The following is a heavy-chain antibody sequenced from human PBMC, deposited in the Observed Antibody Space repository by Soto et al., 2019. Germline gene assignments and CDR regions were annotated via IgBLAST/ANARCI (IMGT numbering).Heavy chain of an antibody. J-gene: IGHJ1*01. CDR1: GFTFSSYW. D-gene: IGHD3-22*01. Sequence: GGSLRLSCAASGFTFSSYWMSWVRQAPGKGLEWVANIKQDGSEKYYVDSVKGRFTISRDNAKNSLYLQMNSLRAEDTAVYYCARGPGRGYLRREKYFQHWGQGTLVTVSS. V-gene: IGHV3-7*05. CDR2: IKQDGSEK. CDR3: ARGPGRGYLRREKYFQH.